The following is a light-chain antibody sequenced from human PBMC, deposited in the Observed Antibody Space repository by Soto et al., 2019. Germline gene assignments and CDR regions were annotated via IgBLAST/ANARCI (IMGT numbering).Light chain of an antibody. CDR1: QSVSSN. V-gene: IGKV3-15*01. Sequence: EIVSTQSPPTLSLSPGERATLSCRASQSVSSNLAWYQQKPGQPPRLLIYGASTWATGIPARFSGSGSGTEFTLTISSLQSEDFAVYYCQQYNNWPPWTFGQGTKVDIK. CDR3: QQYNNWPPWT. CDR2: GAS. J-gene: IGKJ1*01.